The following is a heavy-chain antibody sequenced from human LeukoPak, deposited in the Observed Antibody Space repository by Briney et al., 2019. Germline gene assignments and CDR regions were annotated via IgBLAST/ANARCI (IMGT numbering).Heavy chain of an antibody. V-gene: IGHV4-59*01. CDR2: VYYTGST. CDR1: GGSISNYY. J-gene: IGHJ3*01. CDR3: AREXXLSGXHXASDX. D-gene: IGHD2-8*02. Sequence: SETLSLTCTVSGGSISNYYWSWIRQSPGTRLEWIGSVYYTGSTNYNPSLKSRVTISVDTSKNQFSLKLTSVTAADTAVYFCAREXXLSGXHXASDXWGQGTMV.